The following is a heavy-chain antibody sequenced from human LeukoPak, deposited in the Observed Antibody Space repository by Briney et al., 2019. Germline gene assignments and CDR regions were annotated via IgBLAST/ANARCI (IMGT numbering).Heavy chain of an antibody. CDR2: ISSSCSTI. CDR1: GFTFSSYS. J-gene: IGHJ3*02. V-gene: IGHV3-48*04. CDR3: ARATDVGAFDI. Sequence: GGSLRLSCAASGFTFSSYSMNWVRQAPGKGLEWVSYISSSCSTIYYADSVKGRFTISKDNAKNSLYLQMNSLRAEDTAVYYCARATDVGAFDIWGQGTMVTVSS. D-gene: IGHD4-11*01.